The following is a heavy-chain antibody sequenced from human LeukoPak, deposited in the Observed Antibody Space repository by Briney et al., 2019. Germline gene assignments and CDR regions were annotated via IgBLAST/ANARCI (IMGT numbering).Heavy chain of an antibody. J-gene: IGHJ6*03. Sequence: RPSETLSLTCPVSGGSITSGNWWTWDRQSPGKGLEWIGEIHHGGTTNYNPSLKSRVTISVDKSKNQFSLKLNSVTAADTAVYYRAKKDYYYMDVWGKGTTVTVSS. V-gene: IGHV4-4*02. CDR2: IHHGGTT. CDR3: AKKDYYYMDV. CDR1: GGSITSGNW.